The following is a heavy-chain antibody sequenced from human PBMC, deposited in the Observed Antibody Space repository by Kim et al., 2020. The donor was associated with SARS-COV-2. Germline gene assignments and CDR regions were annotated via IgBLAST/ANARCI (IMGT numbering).Heavy chain of an antibody. V-gene: IGHV3-33*01. D-gene: IGHD1-7*01. CDR2: IWYDGSNK. CDR3: ARDQSGTINYYYGMDV. J-gene: IGHJ6*02. Sequence: GGSLRLSCAASGFTFSSYGMHWVRQAPGKGLEWVAVIWYDGSNKYYADSVKGRFTISRDNSKNTLYLQMNSLRAEDTAVYYCARDQSGTINYYYGMDVWGQGTTVTVSS. CDR1: GFTFSSYG.